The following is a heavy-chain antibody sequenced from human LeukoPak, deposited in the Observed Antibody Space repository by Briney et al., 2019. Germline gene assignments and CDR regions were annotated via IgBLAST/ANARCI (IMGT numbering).Heavy chain of an antibody. CDR3: GRKAGDCGGGSCYSIDY. V-gene: IGHV1-69*05. CDR2: IIPIFGTA. CDR1: GYTFTGYY. J-gene: IGHJ4*02. D-gene: IGHD2-15*01. Sequence: SVKVSCKASGYTFTGYYMHWVRQAPGQGLEWMGGIIPIFGTANYAQKFQGRVTITTDESTSTAYMEVSSLRSEDTAVYYCGRKAGDCGGGSCYSIDYWGQGTLVTVSS.